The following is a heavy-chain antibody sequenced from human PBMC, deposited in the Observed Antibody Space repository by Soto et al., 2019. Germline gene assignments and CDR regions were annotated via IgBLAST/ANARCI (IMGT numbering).Heavy chain of an antibody. CDR3: ARGRYCINGRCFPNWLDS. D-gene: IGHD2-8*01. V-gene: IGHV4-30-4*01. CDR1: GDSISTVDYF. J-gene: IGHJ5*01. Sequence: SETLSLTCSVSGDSISTVDYFWAWIRQPPGQALEYIGYIYKSTTTYYNPSFESRVAISLDTSKSQFSLTVTSVTAADTAVYFCARGRYCINGRCFPNWLDSCGEGTLVTVYS. CDR2: IYKSTTT.